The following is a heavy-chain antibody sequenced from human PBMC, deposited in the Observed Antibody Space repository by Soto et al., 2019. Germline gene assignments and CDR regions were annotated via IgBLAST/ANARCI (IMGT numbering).Heavy chain of an antibody. D-gene: IGHD2-2*01. CDR1: GGSISSGGYY. V-gene: IGHV4-31*03. CDR3: ARLGGYCSTTTCYGYYAMDV. Sequence: SETLSLTCTVSGGSISSGGYYWSWIRQHPGKGLEWIGYIYYSGSTYYNPSLESRVTISVDTSKNQFSLRVSSVTAADTAMYYCARLGGYCSTTTCYGYYAMDVWGQGTTVTVSS. J-gene: IGHJ6*02. CDR2: IYYSGST.